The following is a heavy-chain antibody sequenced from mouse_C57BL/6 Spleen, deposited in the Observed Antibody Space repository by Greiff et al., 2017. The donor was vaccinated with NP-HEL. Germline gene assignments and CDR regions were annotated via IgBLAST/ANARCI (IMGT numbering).Heavy chain of an antibody. CDR1: GYTFTDYN. J-gene: IGHJ3*01. CDR2: INPNNGGT. CDR3: ARDYDDPFAY. Sequence: EVQLQQSGPELVKPGASVKIPCKASGYTFTDYNMDWVKQSHGKSLEWIGDINPNNGGTIDNQKFKGKATLTVDKSSSTAYMELRSLTSEDTAVYYCARDYDDPFAYWGQGTLVTVSA. V-gene: IGHV1-18*01. D-gene: IGHD2-13*01.